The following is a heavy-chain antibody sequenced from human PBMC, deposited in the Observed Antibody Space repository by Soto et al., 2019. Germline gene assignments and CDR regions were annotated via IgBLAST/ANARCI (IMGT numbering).Heavy chain of an antibody. CDR3: ATTDTYYYGSGSFHFDY. CDR2: FDPEDGET. V-gene: IGHV1-24*01. J-gene: IGHJ4*02. Sequence: GASVKVSCKVSGYTLTELSMHWVRQAPGKGLEWMGGFDPEDGETIYAQKFQGRVTMTEDTSTDTAYMELSSLRSEDTAVYYCATTDTYYYGSGSFHFDYWGQGTLVTVSS. CDR1: GYTLTELS. D-gene: IGHD3-10*01.